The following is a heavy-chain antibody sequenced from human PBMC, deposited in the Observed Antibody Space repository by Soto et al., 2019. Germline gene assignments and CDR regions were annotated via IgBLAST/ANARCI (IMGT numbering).Heavy chain of an antibody. CDR1: GFTFDDYA. J-gene: IGHJ4*02. V-gene: IGHV3-9*01. Sequence: GGSLRLSCAASGFTFDDYAMHWVRQAPGKGLEWVSGISWNSGSIGYADSVKGRFTISRDNAKNSLYLQMNSLRAEDTALYYCAKDIAASPSYLDYWGQGTLVTVSS. CDR3: AKDIAASPSYLDY. CDR2: ISWNSGSI.